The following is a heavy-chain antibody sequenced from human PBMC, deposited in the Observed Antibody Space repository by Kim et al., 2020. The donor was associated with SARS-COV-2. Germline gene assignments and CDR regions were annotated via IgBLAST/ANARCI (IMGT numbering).Heavy chain of an antibody. D-gene: IGHD2-15*01. CDR1: GFTFSHCA. CDR2: ISYDGSNK. Sequence: GGSLRLSCAASGFTFSHCAMHWVRQAPGKGLEWVAFISYDGSNKNYADSLKGRFTLSRDNSKNTLYLLINSLRAEDTSLYFCSIDPFSLLRLVSYSYF. J-gene: IGHJ4*01. V-gene: IGHV3-30-3*01. CDR3: SIDPFSLLRLVSYSYF.